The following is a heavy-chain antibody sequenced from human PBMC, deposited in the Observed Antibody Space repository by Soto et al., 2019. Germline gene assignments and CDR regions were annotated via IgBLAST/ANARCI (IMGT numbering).Heavy chain of an antibody. CDR1: GGSVTSGSYS. V-gene: IGHV4-30-2*05. Sequence: SETLSLTCAVSGGSVTSGSYSWNWIRQPPGKGLEWIGYVYYSGTTYSHPSLNSRVSISVDTSENQFSLRLTSVTAADTAVYYCVTVNLVGAAYYFDYWGPGTLVTVSS. CDR3: VTVNLVGAAYYFDY. D-gene: IGHD1-26*01. CDR2: VYYSGTT. J-gene: IGHJ4*02.